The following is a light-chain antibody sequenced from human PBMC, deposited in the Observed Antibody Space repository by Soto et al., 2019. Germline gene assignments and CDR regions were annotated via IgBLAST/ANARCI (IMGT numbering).Light chain of an antibody. Sequence: DIQMTQSPSSLYASVGDRVTITCRARQDIKSYLAWYQQGPGKVPKLLISAASKLQSGVPSRFSGTGSGTDFTLTISSLQPEDIATYYCQEYNSAPVAFGQGTKVEIK. CDR2: AAS. CDR1: QDIKSY. V-gene: IGKV1-27*01. CDR3: QEYNSAPVA. J-gene: IGKJ1*01.